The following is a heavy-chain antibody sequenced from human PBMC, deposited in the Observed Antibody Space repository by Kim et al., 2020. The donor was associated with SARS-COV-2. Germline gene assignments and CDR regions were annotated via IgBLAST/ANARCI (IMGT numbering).Heavy chain of an antibody. V-gene: IGHV2-70*11. CDR2: IDWDDDK. Sequence: SGPTLVKPSQTLTLTCTFSGFSLSTSGMCVSWIRQPPGKALEWLARIDWDDDKYYSTSLKTRLTISKDTSKNQVVLTMTNMDPVDTATYYCARIPHDSSGYYFDYWGQGTLVTVSS. D-gene: IGHD3-22*01. J-gene: IGHJ4*02. CDR1: GFSLSTSGMC. CDR3: ARIPHDSSGYYFDY.